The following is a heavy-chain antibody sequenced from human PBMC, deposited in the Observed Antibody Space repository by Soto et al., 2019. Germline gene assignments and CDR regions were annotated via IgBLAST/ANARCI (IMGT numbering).Heavy chain of an antibody. J-gene: IGHJ4*02. V-gene: IGHV1-69*01. CDR1: GVTFSSET. Sequence: QVQLVQSGADVKKPGSSVKVSCQASGVTFSSETLGWVRQAPGQGLGWVGGIIPLFGTASYAQKFQGRDTITADESTSTAYLELSSVRSDDTAVQFFTIELSENPASPFDAWGQGPLVTVSS. D-gene: IGHD3-10*01. CDR3: TIELSENPASPFDA. CDR2: IIPLFGTA.